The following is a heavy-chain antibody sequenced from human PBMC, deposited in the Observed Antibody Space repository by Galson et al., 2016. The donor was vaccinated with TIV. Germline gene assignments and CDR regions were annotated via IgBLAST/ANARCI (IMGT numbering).Heavy chain of an antibody. CDR3: ARDPGYVVY. V-gene: IGHV1-3*01. CDR2: INAGNGNT. D-gene: IGHD1-1*01. J-gene: IGHJ4*02. CDR1: GYTFTDYI. Sequence: SVKVSCKASGYTFTDYIMHWVRQAPGQRLEWMRWINAGNGNTKYSKKFQGSVTITRDTSASTAYMELSSLRSEDTAVYYCARDPGYVVYWGQGTLVTVSS.